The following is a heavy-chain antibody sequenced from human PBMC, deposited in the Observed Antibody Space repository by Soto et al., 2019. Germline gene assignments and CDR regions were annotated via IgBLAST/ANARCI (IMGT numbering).Heavy chain of an antibody. J-gene: IGHJ6*02. Sequence: QVQLVESGGDLVKPGGSLRLSCAASGFTFSDYYMSWIRQAPGKGLEWVSYINTNGRTTNYADSVKGRFTISRDNAKNTLYLQMNSLRDEDTAVYYCARGHYGLDVWGPGTTVTVSS. CDR1: GFTFSDYY. V-gene: IGHV3-11*01. CDR3: ARGHYGLDV. CDR2: INTNGRTT.